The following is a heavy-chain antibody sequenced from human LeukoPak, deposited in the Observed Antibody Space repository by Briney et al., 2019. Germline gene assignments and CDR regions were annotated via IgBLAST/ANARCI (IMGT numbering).Heavy chain of an antibody. V-gene: IGHV3-30*04. CDR2: ISYDGNIQ. CDR3: ARDYASGSYYNILEH. Sequence: PGRSLRLSCAASGFTFSFYAMYWIRQAPGKALEWVAVISYDGNIQYYADSVKGRFTISRDDSKNTLYLQMNRLRADDTAVYYCARDYASGSYYNILEHWGQGTLVTVSS. D-gene: IGHD3-10*01. CDR1: GFTFSFYA. J-gene: IGHJ4*02.